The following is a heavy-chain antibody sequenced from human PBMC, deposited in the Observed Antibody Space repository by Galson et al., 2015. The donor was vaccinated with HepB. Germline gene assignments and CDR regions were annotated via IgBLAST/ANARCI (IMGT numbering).Heavy chain of an antibody. V-gene: IGHV1-8*02. CDR2: MNPNNGNT. Sequence: SVKVSCKASGGTFSSYAISWVRQATGQGLEWMGWMNPNNGNTGYAQKFQGRVTMPRDTSISTAYMELSSLTFEDTAVYYCARGVDAGVDYWGQGILVTVSS. CDR1: GGTFSSYA. J-gene: IGHJ4*02. CDR3: ARGVDAGVDY.